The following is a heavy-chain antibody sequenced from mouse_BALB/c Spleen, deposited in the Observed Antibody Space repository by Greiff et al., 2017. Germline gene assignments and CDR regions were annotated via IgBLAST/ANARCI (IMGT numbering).Heavy chain of an antibody. CDR1: GFNIKDYY. Sequence: DVKLQESGAELVRPGALVKLSCKASGFNIKDYYMHWVKQRPEQGLEWIGWIDPENGNTIYDPKFQGKASITADTSSNTAYLQLSSLTSEDTAVYYCARPYYYGKSWFAYWGQGTLVTVSA. J-gene: IGHJ3*01. V-gene: IGHV14-1*02. CDR2: IDPENGNT. D-gene: IGHD2-1*01. CDR3: ARPYYYGKSWFAY.